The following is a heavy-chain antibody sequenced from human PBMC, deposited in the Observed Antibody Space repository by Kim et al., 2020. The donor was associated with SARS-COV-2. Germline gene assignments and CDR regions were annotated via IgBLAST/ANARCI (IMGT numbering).Heavy chain of an antibody. Sequence: SETLSLTCAVYGGSFSGYYWSWIRQPPGKGLEWIGEINHSGSTNYNPSLKSRVTISVDTSKNQFSLKLSSVTAADTAVYYCARADRYYDILTGYPTRRYNWFDPWGQGTLVTVSS. D-gene: IGHD3-9*01. CDR1: GGSFSGYY. CDR2: INHSGST. V-gene: IGHV4-34*01. CDR3: ARADRYYDILTGYPTRRYNWFDP. J-gene: IGHJ5*02.